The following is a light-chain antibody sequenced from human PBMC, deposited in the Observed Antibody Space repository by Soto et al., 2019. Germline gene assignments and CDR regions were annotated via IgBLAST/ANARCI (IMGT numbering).Light chain of an antibody. CDR3: QQYNNWTLT. CDR1: QSVTGN. V-gene: IGKV3-15*01. Sequence: EILMTQSPATLSVSPGERATLSCWASQSVTGNLAWYQQKSGQAPRLLIYGASTRATGIPARLSGSGYGTEFTITISSMKYEDFEVYYCQQYNNWTLTFGGGTKVDIK. J-gene: IGKJ4*01. CDR2: GAS.